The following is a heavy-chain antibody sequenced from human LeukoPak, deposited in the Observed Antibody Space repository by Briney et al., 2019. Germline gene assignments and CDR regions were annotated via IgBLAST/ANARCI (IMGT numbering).Heavy chain of an antibody. D-gene: IGHD6-13*01. J-gene: IGHJ4*02. Sequence: SETLSLTCTVAGGSISSSSYYWGWIRQPPGKGLEWIGSIYYSGSTYYNPSLKSRVTISVDTSKNQFSLKLSSVTAADTAVYYCARHTSLSAAAHDYWGQGTLVTVSS. V-gene: IGHV4-39*01. CDR2: IYYSGST. CDR3: ARHTSLSAAAHDY. CDR1: GGSISSSSYY.